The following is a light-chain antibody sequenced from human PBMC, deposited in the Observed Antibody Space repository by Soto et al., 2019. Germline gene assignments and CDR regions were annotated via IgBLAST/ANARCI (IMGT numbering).Light chain of an antibody. CDR3: QQYNSMPIT. Sequence: DIQMTQSPSTLSASVGDRVTITCRASRSISSWLAWYQQKPGKAPNLLIYKASSLESGVPSRFSGSGSGTEFTLTISSLQSDDLATYYCQQYNSMPITFGPGTRLEIK. CDR2: KAS. CDR1: RSISSW. V-gene: IGKV1-5*03. J-gene: IGKJ5*01.